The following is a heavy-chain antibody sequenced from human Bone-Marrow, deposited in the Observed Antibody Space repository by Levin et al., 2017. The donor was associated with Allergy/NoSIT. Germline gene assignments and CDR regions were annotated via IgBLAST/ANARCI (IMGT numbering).Heavy chain of an antibody. CDR2: ISSSGSTI. V-gene: IGHV3-48*03. Sequence: GGSLRLSCAASGFTFSRDEMNWVRQAPGKGLEWVAYISSSGSTIYYADSVKGRFTISRDNAKNSLYLQMNSLRAEDTAVYYCEGDRYSSSWPLIYYFDNWGQGTLVTVSS. D-gene: IGHD6-13*01. CDR3: EGDRYSSSWPLIYYFDN. J-gene: IGHJ4*02. CDR1: GFTFSRDE.